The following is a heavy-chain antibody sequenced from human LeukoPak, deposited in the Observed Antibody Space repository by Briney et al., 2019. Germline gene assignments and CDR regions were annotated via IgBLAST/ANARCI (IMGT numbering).Heavy chain of an antibody. J-gene: IGHJ4*02. CDR2: IYYSGST. V-gene: IGHV4-59*01. CDR3: ARAAVWGNYFDY. CDR1: GGSISSYY. D-gene: IGHD7-27*01. Sequence: SETLSLTCTVSGGSISSYYWSWVRQPPGKGLEWIGYIYYSGSTNYNPSLKSRVTISVDTSKNQFSLKLSSVTAADTAVYYCARAAVWGNYFDYWGQGTLVTVSS.